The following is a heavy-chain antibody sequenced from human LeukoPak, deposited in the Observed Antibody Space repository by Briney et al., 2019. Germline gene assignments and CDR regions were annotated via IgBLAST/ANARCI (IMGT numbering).Heavy chain of an antibody. D-gene: IGHD3-22*01. J-gene: IGHJ4*02. V-gene: IGHV1-18*01. CDR3: AREGDYYDSSGYQTY. CDR2: ISAYNGNT. Sequence: ASVKVSCKASGGTFSSYAISWVRQAPGQGLEWMGWISAYNGNTNYAQKLQGRVTMTTDTSTSTAYMELRSLRSDDTAVYYCAREGDYYDSSGYQTYWGQGTLVTVSS. CDR1: GGTFSSYA.